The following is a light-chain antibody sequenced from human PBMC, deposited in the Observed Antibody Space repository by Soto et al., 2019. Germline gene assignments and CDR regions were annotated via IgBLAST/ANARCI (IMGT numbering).Light chain of an antibody. CDR1: SSDVGGYNY. CDR3: SSYTSSSTLV. Sequence: QSALTQPASVSGSPGQSITISCTGTSSDVGGYNYVSWYQQHPVKAPKLMIYDVSNRPSGVSNRFSGSKSGNTASLTISGPQGEDEGDYYCSSYTSSSTLVFGGGTKLTVL. J-gene: IGLJ2*01. CDR2: DVS. V-gene: IGLV2-14*01.